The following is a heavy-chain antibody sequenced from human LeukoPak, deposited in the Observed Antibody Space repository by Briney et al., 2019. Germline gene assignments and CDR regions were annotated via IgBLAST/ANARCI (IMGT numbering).Heavy chain of an antibody. CDR2: TARRGVST. CDR3: ATKEYAEKRITIFGVVIDYFDY. J-gene: IGHJ4*02. CDR1: GFTFSSYD. Sequence: GGSLRLSCAASGFTFSSYDMSWVRQVPGKGLEWVSATARRGVSTYYADSVKGRFTISRDNSKNTLYLQMNSLRAEDTAVYYCATKEYAEKRITIFGVVIDYFDYWGQGTLVTVSS. D-gene: IGHD3-3*01. V-gene: IGHV3-23*01.